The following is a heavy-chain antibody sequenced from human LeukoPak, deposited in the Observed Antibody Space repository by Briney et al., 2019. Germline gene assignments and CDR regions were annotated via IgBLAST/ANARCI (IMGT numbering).Heavy chain of an antibody. CDR1: GGSISSSNW. J-gene: IGHJ6*02. CDR3: ARDPESSDYDILTGYYRDYGMDV. V-gene: IGHV4-4*02. D-gene: IGHD3-9*01. Sequence: SGTLSLTCAVSGGSISSSNWWSWVRQPPGKGLEWIGEIYHSGSTNYNPSLKSRVTISVDKSKNQFSLKLSSVTAADTAVYYCARDPESSDYDILTGYYRDYGMDVWGQGTTVTVSS. CDR2: IYHSGST.